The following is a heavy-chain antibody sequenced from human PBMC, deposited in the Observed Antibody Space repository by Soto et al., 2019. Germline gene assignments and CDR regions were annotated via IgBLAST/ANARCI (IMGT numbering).Heavy chain of an antibody. J-gene: IGHJ6*02. V-gene: IGHV4-61*01. CDR2: VYHSGGA. CDR3: AMFTPGDV. Sequence: SETLSLTCTVSGGSVSSDLHYWSWIRQPPGKGLEWIGYVYHSGGAKYSPSLKSRVTVSIDTSKNQFSLKLNSVTAADTAVYYCAMFTPGDVWGPGTTVTVSS. CDR1: GGSVSSDLHY.